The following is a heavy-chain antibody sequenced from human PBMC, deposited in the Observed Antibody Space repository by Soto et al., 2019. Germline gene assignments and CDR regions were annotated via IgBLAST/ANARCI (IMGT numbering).Heavy chain of an antibody. Sequence: EVQLLESGGGLVQPGGSLSLSCAASGFTFSSYAMSWVRQAPGKGLVWVSAISGSGGSTYYADSAKGRFTITRDNSKNTLYLQMDSLRAEDTAVYYCAKDAGSNWNYGRQTSDYGGQGTLVTVSS. CDR3: AKDAGSNWNYGRQTSDY. CDR1: GFTFSSYA. D-gene: IGHD1-7*01. V-gene: IGHV3-23*01. J-gene: IGHJ4*02. CDR2: ISGSGGST.